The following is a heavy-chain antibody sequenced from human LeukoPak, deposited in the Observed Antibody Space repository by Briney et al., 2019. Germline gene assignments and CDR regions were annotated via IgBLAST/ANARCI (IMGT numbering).Heavy chain of an antibody. CDR2: INTDGSIT. CDR1: GFTFSDYW. J-gene: IGHJ4*02. D-gene: IGHD3/OR15-3a*01. CDR3: VRDGRPLDY. Sequence: GGSLRLSCAASGFTFSDYWIHWVRQAPGKGLVWVSRINTDGSITNYADSVKGRFSISRDNAKNTLYLQMNSLRAEDTAVYYCVRDGRPLDYWGQGTLVIVS. V-gene: IGHV3-74*01.